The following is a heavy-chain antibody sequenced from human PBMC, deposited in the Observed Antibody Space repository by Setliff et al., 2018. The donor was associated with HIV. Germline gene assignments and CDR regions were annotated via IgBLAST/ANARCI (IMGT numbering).Heavy chain of an antibody. CDR1: GFNFNNHA. Sequence: PGGSLRLSCAASGFNFNNHAMHWVRQAPGKGPECVAVISDDGSTKDYVDSVKGRFTISRDNAKNSLYLQMHSLRAEDTAVYYCVRDLDYWGQGTLVTVSS. CDR3: VRDLDY. CDR2: ISDDGSTK. J-gene: IGHJ4*02. V-gene: IGHV3-30*04.